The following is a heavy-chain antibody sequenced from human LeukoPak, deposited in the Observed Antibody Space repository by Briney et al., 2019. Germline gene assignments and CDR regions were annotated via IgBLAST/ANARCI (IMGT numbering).Heavy chain of an antibody. V-gene: IGHV3-30-3*01. J-gene: IGHJ6*03. CDR2: ISYDGSNK. D-gene: IGHD5-18*01. CDR1: GFTFCSYA. Sequence: PGGSLRLSCAASGFTFCSYAMHWVRQAPGKGLEWVAVISYDGSNKYYADSVKGRFTISRDNSKNTLYLQMNSLRAEDKKKRTWIQLPYYYYYMDVWGKGTTVTVSS. CDR3: IQLPYYYYYMDV.